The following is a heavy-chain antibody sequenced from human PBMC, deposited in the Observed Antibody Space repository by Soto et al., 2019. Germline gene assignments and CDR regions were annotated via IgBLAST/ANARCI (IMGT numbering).Heavy chain of an antibody. J-gene: IGHJ4*02. CDR1: GYTFTSYG. CDR3: ARWGFGELFHAEYYFDY. V-gene: IGHV1-18*01. D-gene: IGHD3-10*01. Sequence: QVQLVQSGAEVKKPGASVKVSCKASGYTFTSYGISWVRQAPGQGLEWMGWISAYNGNTNYAQKLQGRVTMTTDTSTSTAYRELRSLRSDDTAVYYCARWGFGELFHAEYYFDYWGQGTLVTVSS. CDR2: ISAYNGNT.